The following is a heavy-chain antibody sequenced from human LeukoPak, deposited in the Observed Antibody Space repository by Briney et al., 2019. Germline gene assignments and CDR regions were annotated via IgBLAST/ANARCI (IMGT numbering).Heavy chain of an antibody. J-gene: IGHJ4*02. CDR1: GFTVSSNY. CDR3: AKDTTQQLVITYYFDY. D-gene: IGHD6-13*01. CDR2: ISGSGGST. V-gene: IGHV3-23*01. Sequence: GGSLRLSCAASGFTVSSNYMSWIRQAPGKGLEWVSAISGSGGSTYYADSVKGRFTISRDNSKNTLYLQMNSLRAEDTAVYYCAKDTTQQLVITYYFDYWGQGTLVTVSS.